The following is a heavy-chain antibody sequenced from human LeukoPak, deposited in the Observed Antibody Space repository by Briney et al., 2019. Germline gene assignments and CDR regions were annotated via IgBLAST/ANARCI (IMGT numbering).Heavy chain of an antibody. Sequence: SETLSLTCTVSGGSISSSSYCWGWIRQPPGKGLEWIGSIYYSGSTYYNPSLKSRVTISVDTSKNHFSLTLSSVTAADTAVYYCAREFGDDYGDPRYDYWGQGTLVTVSS. CDR3: AREFGDDYGDPRYDY. V-gene: IGHV4-39*02. D-gene: IGHD4-17*01. CDR1: GGSISSSSYC. J-gene: IGHJ4*02. CDR2: IYYSGST.